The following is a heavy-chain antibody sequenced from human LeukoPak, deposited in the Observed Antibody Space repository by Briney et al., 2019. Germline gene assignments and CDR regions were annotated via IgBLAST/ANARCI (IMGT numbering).Heavy chain of an antibody. Sequence: GGSLRLSCAASGFTFSSHGMPWVRQAPGKGLVWVSHVSTDGTSTSYVDSGKGRFTISRDNAKNTLYLQMNSLRAEDTAVYYCARGYDILTGLDYWGQGTLVTVSS. D-gene: IGHD3-9*01. J-gene: IGHJ4*02. CDR2: VSTDGTST. V-gene: IGHV3-74*01. CDR1: GFTFSSHG. CDR3: ARGYDILTGLDY.